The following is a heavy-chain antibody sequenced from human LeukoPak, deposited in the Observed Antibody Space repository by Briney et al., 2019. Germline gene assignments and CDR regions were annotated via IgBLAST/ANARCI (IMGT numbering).Heavy chain of an antibody. V-gene: IGHV3-30*04. CDR1: GFTFSSYA. D-gene: IGHD3-22*01. CDR2: MSYDRSNK. CDR3: AKDFNYYDSSGCLDY. Sequence: GGSLRLSCAASGFTFSSYAMHWVRQAPGKGLEWVAVMSYDRSNKYYADSVKGRFTISRDNSKNTLYLQMNSLRAEDTAVYYCAKDFNYYDSSGCLDYWGQGTLVTVSS. J-gene: IGHJ4*02.